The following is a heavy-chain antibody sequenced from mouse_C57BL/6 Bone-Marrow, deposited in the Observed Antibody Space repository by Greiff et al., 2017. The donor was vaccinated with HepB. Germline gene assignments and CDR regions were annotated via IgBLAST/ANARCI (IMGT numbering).Heavy chain of an antibody. CDR2: ISAGGSYT. D-gene: IGHD4-1*01. V-gene: IGHV5-4*01. J-gene: IGHJ4*01. CDR1: GFTFSSYA. CDR3: ARELGYYYAMDY. Sequence: EVKLVESGGGLVKPGGSLKLSCAASGFTFSSYAMSWVRQTPEKRLEWVATISAGGSYTYYPDNVKGRFTISRDNAKNNLYLQMSHLKSEDTAMYYCARELGYYYAMDYWGQGTSVTVSS.